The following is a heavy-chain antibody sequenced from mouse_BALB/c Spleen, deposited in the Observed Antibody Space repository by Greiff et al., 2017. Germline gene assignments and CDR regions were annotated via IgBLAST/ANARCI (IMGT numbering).Heavy chain of an antibody. CDR2: ISSGGSYT. J-gene: IGHJ2*01. V-gene: IGHV5-6*01. Sequence: VQLKESGGDLVKPGGSLKLSCAASGFTFSSYGMSWVRQTPDKRLEWVATISSGGSYTYYPDSVKGRFTISRDNAKNTLYLQMSSLKSEDTAMYYCARHPQLGGFDYWGQGTTLTVSS. D-gene: IGHD1-1*02. CDR1: GFTFSSYG. CDR3: ARHPQLGGFDY.